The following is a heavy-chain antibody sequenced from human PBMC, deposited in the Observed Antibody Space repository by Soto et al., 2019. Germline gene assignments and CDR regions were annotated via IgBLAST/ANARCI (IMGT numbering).Heavy chain of an antibody. V-gene: IGHV1-3*01. Sequence: ASVKVSCKAFGYTFTSCAMHWVRQAPGQRLEWMGWINAGNGNTKYSQKFQGRVTITRDTSASTAYMELSSLRSEDTAVYYCARDGGIAVAASGYWGQGTLVTVSS. CDR3: ARDGGIAVAASGY. D-gene: IGHD6-19*01. J-gene: IGHJ4*02. CDR2: INAGNGNT. CDR1: GYTFTSCA.